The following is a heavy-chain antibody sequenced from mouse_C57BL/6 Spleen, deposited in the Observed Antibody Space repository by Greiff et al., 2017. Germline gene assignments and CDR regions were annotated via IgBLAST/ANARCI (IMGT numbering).Heavy chain of an antibody. Sequence: EVKLEESGGGLVKPGGSLKLSCAASGFTFSSYAMSWVRQTPEKRLEWVATISDGGSYTYYPDNVKGRFTISRDNAKNNLYLQRSHLKSEDTAMYYCARGGQYYSTMDYWGQGTSVTVSS. J-gene: IGHJ4*01. CDR1: GFTFSSYA. CDR2: ISDGGSYT. V-gene: IGHV5-4*03. CDR3: ARGGQYYSTMDY. D-gene: IGHD1-1*01.